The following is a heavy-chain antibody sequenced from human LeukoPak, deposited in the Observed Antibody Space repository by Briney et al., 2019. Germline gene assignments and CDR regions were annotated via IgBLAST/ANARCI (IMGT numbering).Heavy chain of an antibody. J-gene: IGHJ4*02. D-gene: IGHD3-10*01. CDR1: GGSISSYY. CDR2: IYYSGST. CDR3: ARRVRGVIMTFDY. Sequence: PSETLSLTCTVSGGSISSYYWSWIRQPPGKGLEWIGYIYYSGSTNYNPSLKSRVTISVDTSKNQFSLELSSVTAADTAVYYCARRVRGVIMTFDYWGQGTLVTVSS. V-gene: IGHV4-59*08.